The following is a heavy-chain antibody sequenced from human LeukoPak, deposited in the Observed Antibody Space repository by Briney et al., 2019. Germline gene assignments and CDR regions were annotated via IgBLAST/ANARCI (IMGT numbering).Heavy chain of an antibody. J-gene: IGHJ6*02. CDR1: GFTFSSYW. V-gene: IGHV3-74*01. Sequence: PGGSLRLSCAASGFTFSSYWTHWVCQAPGKGLVWVSRINGDGTTTNYADSVKGRFTISRDNAKNTVHLQMNSLRAEDTAVYYCARRGIGYGMDVWGQGTTVTVSS. CDR2: INGDGTTT. D-gene: IGHD1-26*01. CDR3: ARRGIGYGMDV.